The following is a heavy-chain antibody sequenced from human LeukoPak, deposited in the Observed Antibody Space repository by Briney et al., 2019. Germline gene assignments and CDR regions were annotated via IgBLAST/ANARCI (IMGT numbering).Heavy chain of an antibody. Sequence: SETLSLTCAVSGGSFSGYYWSWIRQPPGKGLEWIGEINHSGSTNYNPSLKSRVTISVDTSKNQFSLKLSSVTAADTAVYYCASGVVPAIRGGWFGPWGQGTLVTVSS. D-gene: IGHD2-2*01. J-gene: IGHJ5*02. CDR3: ASGVVPAIRGGWFGP. CDR2: INHSGST. V-gene: IGHV4-34*01. CDR1: GGSFSGYY.